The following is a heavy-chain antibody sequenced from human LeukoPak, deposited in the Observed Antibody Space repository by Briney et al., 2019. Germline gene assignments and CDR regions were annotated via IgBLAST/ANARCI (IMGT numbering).Heavy chain of an antibody. V-gene: IGHV4-4*07. J-gene: IGHJ4*02. CDR2: IYTSGST. D-gene: IGHD6-13*01. CDR1: GGSISSYY. CDR3: AREALAAPYPDY. Sequence: SETLSLTCTVSGGSISSYYWSWIRQPAGKGLEWIGRIYTSGSTNYNPSLKSRVTMSVDTSKNQFSLKLTSVTAADTTVYYCAREALAAPYPDYWGRGTLVAVSS.